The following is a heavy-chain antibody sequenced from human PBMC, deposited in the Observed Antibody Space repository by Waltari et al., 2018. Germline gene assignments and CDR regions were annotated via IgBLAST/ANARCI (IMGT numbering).Heavy chain of an antibody. D-gene: IGHD3-10*01. CDR2: IKHSGRT. V-gene: IGHV4-34*01. Sequence: QVQLQQWGAGLLKPSETLSLTCAVYGGSFSGYYWSWIRQPPGKGLEWLGEIKHSGRTNYNPSLKSRVTISVDTSKNQVSLKLSSVTAADTAVYYCARGRFGELVYIARPYPNFDYWGQGTLVTVSS. CDR3: ARGRFGELVYIARPYPNFDY. CDR1: GGSFSGYY. J-gene: IGHJ4*02.